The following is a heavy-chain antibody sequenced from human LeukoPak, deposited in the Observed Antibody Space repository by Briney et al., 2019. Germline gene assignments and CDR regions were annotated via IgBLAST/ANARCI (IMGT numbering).Heavy chain of an antibody. CDR3: ARDGRSRGLSHVNFDY. V-gene: IGHV3-21*01. CDR1: GFTFSGYT. CDR2: ISSSSSYI. D-gene: IGHD3-16*02. J-gene: IGHJ4*02. Sequence: GGSLRLSCAASGFTFSGYTMNWVRQAPGKGLEWVSSISSSSSYIYYADSVKGRFTISRDNAKKSLYLQLNSLRAEDTAVYYCARDGRSRGLSHVNFDYWGQGILVTVSS.